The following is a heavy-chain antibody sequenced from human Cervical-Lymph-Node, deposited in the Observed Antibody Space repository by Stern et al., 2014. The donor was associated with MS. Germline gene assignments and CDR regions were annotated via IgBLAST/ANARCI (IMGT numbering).Heavy chain of an antibody. D-gene: IGHD6-19*01. CDR1: GYTFTSYG. J-gene: IGHJ4*02. CDR3: ARVDSSGWYRDYFDY. CDR2: ISAYNGYA. Sequence: QLVQSGAEVKKPGASVKVSCKASGYTFTSYGISWVRQAPGQGLECMGWISAYNGYANYAQKLQGSVTMTTYTSTSRAYRELRSLRSDDTAVYCCARVDSSGWYRDYFDYWGQGTLVTVSS. V-gene: IGHV1-18*01.